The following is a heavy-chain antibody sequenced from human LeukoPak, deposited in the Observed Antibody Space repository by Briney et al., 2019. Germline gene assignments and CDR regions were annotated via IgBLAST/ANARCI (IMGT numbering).Heavy chain of an antibody. CDR1: GGTFSSYA. Sequence: ASVKVSCKVSGGTFSSYAISWVRQAPGQGLEWMGGFDPEDGETIYAQKFQGRVTMTEDTSTDTAYMELSSLRSEDTAVYYCATEVGALIFDYWGQGILVTVSS. V-gene: IGHV1-24*01. J-gene: IGHJ4*02. CDR3: ATEVGALIFDY. D-gene: IGHD1-26*01. CDR2: FDPEDGET.